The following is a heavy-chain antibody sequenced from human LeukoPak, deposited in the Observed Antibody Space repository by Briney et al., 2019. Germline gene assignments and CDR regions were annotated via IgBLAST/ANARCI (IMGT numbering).Heavy chain of an antibody. Sequence: GRSLRLSCAASGFTFDEYAMHWVRQPPGKGLEWVTGISWNTYDTGYADSVKGRFTISRDNAKNSLSLQMNSLRDEDMALYYCAKGVGTSYHYHMDAWGKGTTVIVSS. CDR2: ISWNTYDT. V-gene: IGHV3-9*03. J-gene: IGHJ6*03. CDR1: GFTFDEYA. D-gene: IGHD1-26*01. CDR3: AKGVGTSYHYHMDA.